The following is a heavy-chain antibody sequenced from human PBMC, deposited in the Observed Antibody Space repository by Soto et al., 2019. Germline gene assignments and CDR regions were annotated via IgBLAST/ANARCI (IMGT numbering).Heavy chain of an antibody. J-gene: IGHJ4*02. D-gene: IGHD3-22*01. CDR3: AKEYYYDSSGRIGGY. CDR1: GFTFSSYA. CDR2: ISGSGGST. V-gene: IGHV3-23*01. Sequence: LSCAASGFTFSSYAMSWVRQAPGKGLEWVSAISGSGGSTYYADSVKGRFTISRDNSKNTLYLQMNSLRAEDTAVYYCAKEYYYDSSGRIGGYWGQGTLVTVSS.